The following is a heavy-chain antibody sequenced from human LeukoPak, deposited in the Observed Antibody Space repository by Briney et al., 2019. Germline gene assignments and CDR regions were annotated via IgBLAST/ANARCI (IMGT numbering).Heavy chain of an antibody. Sequence: GASVKVSCKASGYTFTSYGISWVRQAPGQGLEWMGWISAYNGNTNYAQKLQGRVTMTTDTSTSTAYMELRSLRSDDTAVYYCARDWTYYYGSGSYPIGYWGQGTLVTVSS. CDR2: ISAYNGNT. J-gene: IGHJ4*02. V-gene: IGHV1-18*01. CDR1: GYTFTSYG. D-gene: IGHD3-10*01. CDR3: ARDWTYYYGSGSYPIGY.